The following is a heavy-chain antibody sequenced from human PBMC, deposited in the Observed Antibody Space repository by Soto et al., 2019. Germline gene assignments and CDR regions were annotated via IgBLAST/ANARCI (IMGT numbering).Heavy chain of an antibody. CDR3: ARGGLVRGLYYFDY. CDR2: IKQDGSEK. CDR1: GFTFSSYW. Sequence: GGSLRLSCAASGFTFSSYWMSWVRQAPGKGLEWVANIKQDGSEKYYVDSVKGRFTISRDNAKNSLYLQMNSLRAEDTAVYYCARGGLVRGLYYFDYWGQGTLVTVSS. V-gene: IGHV3-7*01. J-gene: IGHJ4*02. D-gene: IGHD3-10*01.